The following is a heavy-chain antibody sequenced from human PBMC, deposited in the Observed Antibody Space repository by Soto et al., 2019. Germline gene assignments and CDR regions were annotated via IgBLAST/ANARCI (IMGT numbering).Heavy chain of an antibody. D-gene: IGHD3-22*01. V-gene: IGHV3-66*01. Sequence: PGGSLRLSCAASGFTVSSNYMSWVRQAPGKGLEWVSLIYSGGNTYYADSVKGRFTISRDNSKNTLYLQMNSLRAEDTAVYYCARVSGYYYEIDYWGQGTLVTV. CDR3: ARVSGYYYEIDY. J-gene: IGHJ4*02. CDR1: GFTVSSNY. CDR2: IYSGGNT.